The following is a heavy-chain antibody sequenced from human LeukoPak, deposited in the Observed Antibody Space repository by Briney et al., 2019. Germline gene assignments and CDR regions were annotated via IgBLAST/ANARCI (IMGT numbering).Heavy chain of an antibody. CDR1: GFTFSSYA. Sequence: GGSLRLSCSASGFTFSSYAMDWVRQAPGKGLEYVSTISSDGGSTYYADSVKGRFIISRDNSQKTLYLQLSSLRADDTAAYYCVKDQWYSNGWYIFDYWGQGTLVTVSS. V-gene: IGHV3-64D*08. D-gene: IGHD6-19*01. CDR3: VKDQWYSNGWYIFDY. CDR2: ISSDGGST. J-gene: IGHJ4*01.